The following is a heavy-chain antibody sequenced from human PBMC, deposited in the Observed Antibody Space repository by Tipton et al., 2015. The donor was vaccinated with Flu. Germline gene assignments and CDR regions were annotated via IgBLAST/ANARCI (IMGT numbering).Heavy chain of an antibody. J-gene: IGHJ3*02. Sequence: TLSLTCTVSGGSISSGGYYWSWIRQHPGKGLEWIGYIYYSGSTYYNPSLKSRVTISVDTSKNQFSLKLSSVTAADTAVYYCATYQGAYSSSSGLEINDAFDIWGQGTMVTVSS. CDR2: IYYSGST. D-gene: IGHD6-6*01. V-gene: IGHV4-31*03. CDR1: GGSISSGGYY. CDR3: ATYQGAYSSSSGLEINDAFDI.